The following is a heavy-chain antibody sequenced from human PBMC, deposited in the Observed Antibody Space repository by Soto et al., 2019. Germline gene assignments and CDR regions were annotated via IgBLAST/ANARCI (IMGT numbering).Heavy chain of an antibody. Sequence: DVKLVESGGGLVQPGDSLRLSCAVSGFTFSMYSMSWVRQSPGKGLEWVAKIPQDGVYGHYADSVKGRFTISRDNGKNSLSLQMRNLRVEDTGVYYCARDHLILPAHDFFYGSDVWGRGAAVTVSS. CDR1: GFTFSMYS. V-gene: IGHV3-7*03. CDR2: IPQDGVYG. CDR3: ARDHLILPAHDFFYGSDV. D-gene: IGHD2-21*02. J-gene: IGHJ6*02.